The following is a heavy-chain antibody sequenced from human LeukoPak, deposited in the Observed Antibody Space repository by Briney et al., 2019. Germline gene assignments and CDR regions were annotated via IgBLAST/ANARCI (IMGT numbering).Heavy chain of an antibody. CDR3: ARSYGSGSYYAVSPSDY. Sequence: GRSLRLSCAASGFTFSSYWMHWVRQAPAKGLVWVSRINSDGSSTSYADSVKGRFTISRDNAKNTLYLQMNSLRAEDTAVYYCARSYGSGSYYAVSPSDYWGQGTLVTVSS. V-gene: IGHV3-74*01. CDR2: INSDGSST. J-gene: IGHJ4*02. CDR1: GFTFSSYW. D-gene: IGHD3-10*01.